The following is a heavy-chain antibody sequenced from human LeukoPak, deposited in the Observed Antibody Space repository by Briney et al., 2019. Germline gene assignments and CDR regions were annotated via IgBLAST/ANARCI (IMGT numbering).Heavy chain of an antibody. Sequence: GGSLRLSCAASGFTFSSYEMNWVRQAPGKGLEWVSYISTSGSTIYYTDSVKGRFTISRDNAKNSVYLQMNSLRAEDTAVYYCARGGVTGSHPGYYWGQGTLVTVSS. CDR1: GFTFSSYE. V-gene: IGHV3-48*03. J-gene: IGHJ4*02. D-gene: IGHD3-9*01. CDR2: ISTSGSTI. CDR3: ARGGVTGSHPGYY.